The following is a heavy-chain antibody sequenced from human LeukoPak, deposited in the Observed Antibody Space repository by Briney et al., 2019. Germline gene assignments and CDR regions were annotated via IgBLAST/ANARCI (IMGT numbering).Heavy chain of an antibody. CDR1: GFTFSSYW. V-gene: IGHV3-74*01. Sequence: PGGSLRLSCAASGFTFSSYWMHWVRQAPGKGLVWVSRINSDGSSTSYADSVKGRFTISRDNAKNTLYLQMNSLRAEDTAVYYCARGWYYYDSSGYYYGWLDPWGQGTLVTVSS. D-gene: IGHD3-22*01. J-gene: IGHJ5*02. CDR3: ARGWYYYDSSGYYYGWLDP. CDR2: INSDGSST.